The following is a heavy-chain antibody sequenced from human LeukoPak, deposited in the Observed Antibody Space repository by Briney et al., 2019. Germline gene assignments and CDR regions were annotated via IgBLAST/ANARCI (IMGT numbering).Heavy chain of an antibody. CDR3: ARLPVRGVISYYYYGMDV. J-gene: IGHJ6*02. CDR2: INHSGST. CDR1: GGSFSGYY. Sequence: PSETLSLTCAVYGGSFSGYYWSWIRQPPGKGLEWIGEINHSGSTNYNPSLKSRVTTSVDTSKNQFSLKLSSVTAADTAVYYCARLPVRGVISYYYYGMDVWGQGTTVTVSS. D-gene: IGHD3-10*01. V-gene: IGHV4-34*01.